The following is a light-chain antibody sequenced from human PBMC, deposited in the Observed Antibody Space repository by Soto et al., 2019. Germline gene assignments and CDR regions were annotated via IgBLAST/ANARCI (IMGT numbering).Light chain of an antibody. V-gene: IGLV1-40*01. J-gene: IGLJ2*01. CDR1: SSSIGAEYD. Sequence: QSVLTQPPSVSGAPGQRVTISCTGSSSSIGAEYDVHWYQQLPGEAPKLLIYGNNNRPSGVPDRFSGFKSGTSASLAITWLQAEDEADYYCQSFDSSLSGLVFGGGTKVTVL. CDR3: QSFDSSLSGLV. CDR2: GNN.